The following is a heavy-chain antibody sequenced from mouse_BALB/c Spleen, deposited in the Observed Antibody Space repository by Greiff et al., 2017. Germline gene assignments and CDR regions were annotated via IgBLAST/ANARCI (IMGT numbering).Heavy chain of an antibody. J-gene: IGHJ4*01. Sequence: EVKLMESGPELVKPGASVKISCKASGYTFTDYNMHWVKQSHGKSLEWIGYIYPYNGGTGYNQKFKSKATLTVDNSSSTAYMELRSLTSEDSAVYYCARWGKDYYAMDYWGQGTSVTVSS. D-gene: IGHD1-3*01. CDR3: ARWGKDYYAMDY. CDR1: GYTFTDYN. CDR2: IYPYNGGT. V-gene: IGHV1S29*02.